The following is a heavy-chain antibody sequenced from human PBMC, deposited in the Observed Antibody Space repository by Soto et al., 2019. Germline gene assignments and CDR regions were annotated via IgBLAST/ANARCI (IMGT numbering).Heavy chain of an antibody. V-gene: IGHV3-23*01. CDR3: ANINEDIVVVPAAMPGGDYYYYMDV. Sequence: GGSLRLSCAASGFTFSSYAMSWVRQAPGKGLEWVSAISGSGGSTYYADSVKGRFTISRDNSKNTLYLQMNSLRAEDTAVYYCANINEDIVVVPAAMPGGDYYYYMDVWGKGTTVTVSS. J-gene: IGHJ6*03. CDR1: GFTFSSYA. CDR2: ISGSGGST. D-gene: IGHD2-2*01.